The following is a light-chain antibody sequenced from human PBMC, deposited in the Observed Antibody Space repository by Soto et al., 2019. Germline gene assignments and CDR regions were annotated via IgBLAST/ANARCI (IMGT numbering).Light chain of an antibody. CDR2: TAS. CDR3: QKYNGAPQT. V-gene: IGKV1-27*01. CDR1: QGIRNY. J-gene: IGKJ1*01. Sequence: DIQMTQSPSSLSASVGDRVTITCRASQGIRNYLAWYQQKPGKVPKLLIYTASTLQSGVPSRFSGSGSGTDFTLTISSLQPEDVATYYCQKYNGAPQTFGQGTKVEIK.